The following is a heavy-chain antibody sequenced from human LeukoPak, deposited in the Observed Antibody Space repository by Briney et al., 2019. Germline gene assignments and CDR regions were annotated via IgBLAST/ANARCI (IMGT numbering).Heavy chain of an antibody. V-gene: IGHV3-21*01. CDR2: ISSSSSYI. J-gene: IGHJ4*02. Sequence: GGSLRLSCAASGFTFSSYSMNWVRQAPGKGLEWVSSISSSSSYIYYADSVKGRFTISRDNAKNSLYLQMNSLRAEDTAVYYCARDSYDYVWGSYRYHFDYWGQGTLVTVSS. D-gene: IGHD3-16*02. CDR1: GFTFSSYS. CDR3: ARDSYDYVWGSYRYHFDY.